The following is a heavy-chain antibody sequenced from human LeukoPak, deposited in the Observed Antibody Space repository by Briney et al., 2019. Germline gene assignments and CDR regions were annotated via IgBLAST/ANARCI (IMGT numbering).Heavy chain of an antibody. V-gene: IGHV4-61*02. J-gene: IGHJ4*02. D-gene: IGHD3-10*01. CDR2: IYTSGST. Sequence: SETLSLTCTVSGGSISSGSYYWSWIRQPAGKGLEWIGRIYTSGSTNYNPSLKSRVTISVDTSKNQFSLKLSSVTAADTAVYYCARDRYYYGSGSYFFDYWGQGTLVTVSS. CDR3: ARDRYYYGSGSYFFDY. CDR1: GGSISSGSYY.